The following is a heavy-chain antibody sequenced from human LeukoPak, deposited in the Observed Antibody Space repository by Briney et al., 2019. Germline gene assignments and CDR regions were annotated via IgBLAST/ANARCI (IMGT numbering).Heavy chain of an antibody. CDR1: GGSITSGSFY. J-gene: IGHJ6*03. V-gene: IGHV4-61*02. CDR3: ARVGSSNYYYYYMDV. Sequence: TPSETLSLTCTVSGGSITSGSFYWSWIRQPAGKGLEWIGRIYTSGSTNYNPSLKSRVTMSVDTSKNQFSLKLSSVTAADTAVYYCARVGSSNYYYYYMDVWGKGTTVTVSS. D-gene: IGHD6-19*01. CDR2: IYTSGST.